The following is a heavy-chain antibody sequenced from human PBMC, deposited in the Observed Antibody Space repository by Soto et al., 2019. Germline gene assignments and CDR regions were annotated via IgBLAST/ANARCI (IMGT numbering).Heavy chain of an antibody. CDR3: ASAAIHGSSWYFWFDP. CDR2: LIHLFGTT. V-gene: IGHV1-69*01. Sequence: QVQLVQSGSEVKMPESSVKVSCKTSGGTFSRHALNWVRQAPGQGLEWMGGLIHLFGTTNYAQKFKGRVTISADDSTSTAYMELSSLTSEDAAVYYCASAAIHGSSWYFWFDPWGQGTMVTVSS. D-gene: IGHD6-13*01. CDR1: GGTFSRHA. J-gene: IGHJ5*02.